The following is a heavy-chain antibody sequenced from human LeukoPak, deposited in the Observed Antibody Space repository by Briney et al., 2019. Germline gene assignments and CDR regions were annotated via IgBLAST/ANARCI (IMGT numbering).Heavy chain of an antibody. D-gene: IGHD3-10*01. V-gene: IGHV4-59*01. CDR1: GGSISSFY. J-gene: IGHJ6*03. Sequence: SETLSHTCTVSGGSISSFYWSWIRQPPGKGLEWIGYIHYTGSTNYNPSLKSRVTISVDTSKNQFSLKLSSVTAADTAVYYCARVEEGYGSGRRENYYYYYMDVWGKGTTVTISS. CDR3: ARVEEGYGSGRRENYYYYYMDV. CDR2: IHYTGST.